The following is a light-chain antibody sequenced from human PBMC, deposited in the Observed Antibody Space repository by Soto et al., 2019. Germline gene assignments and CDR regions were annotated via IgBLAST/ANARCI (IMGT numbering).Light chain of an antibody. J-gene: IGKJ1*01. CDR3: QPYGSSPSWT. CDR2: GAS. V-gene: IGKV3-20*01. Sequence: EIVLTQSPGTLSLSPGERATLSCRASQSVSSSYLAWYKQKPGQAPRLLIYGASSRATGIPDRFSGSGSGTYFTLTISRLEPEAFAGYYGQPYGSSPSWTFGKGTKVEIK. CDR1: QSVSSSY.